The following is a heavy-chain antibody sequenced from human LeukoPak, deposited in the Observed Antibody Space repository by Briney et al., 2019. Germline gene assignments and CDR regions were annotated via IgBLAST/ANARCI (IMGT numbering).Heavy chain of an antibody. Sequence: GASVKVSCKASCYTFTSYGISWVRQAPGQGLEWMGWISAYNGNTNYAQKLQGRVTMTTDTSTSTAYMELRSLRSDDTAVYYCARVVSGIQLWLQGYYYYMDVWGKGTTVTISS. D-gene: IGHD5-18*01. CDR1: CYTFTSYG. V-gene: IGHV1-18*01. CDR3: ARVVSGIQLWLQGYYYYMDV. J-gene: IGHJ6*03. CDR2: ISAYNGNT.